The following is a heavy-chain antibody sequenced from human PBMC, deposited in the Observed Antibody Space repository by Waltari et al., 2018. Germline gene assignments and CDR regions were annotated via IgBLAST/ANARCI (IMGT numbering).Heavy chain of an antibody. V-gene: IGHV3-21*01. Sequence: EVQLVESGGGLVKPGGSLRLSCAASGFTFSSYSMNWVRQAPGKGLGGVSSISSSSSYIYYADSVKGRFTISRDNAKNSLYLQMNSLRAEDTAVYYCARPSVTTGDDYWGQGTLVTVSS. CDR2: ISSSSSYI. CDR1: GFTFSSYS. J-gene: IGHJ4*02. D-gene: IGHD4-4*01. CDR3: ARPSVTTGDDY.